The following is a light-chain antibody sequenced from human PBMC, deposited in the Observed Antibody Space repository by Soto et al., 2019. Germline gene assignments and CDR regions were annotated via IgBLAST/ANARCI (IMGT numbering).Light chain of an antibody. CDR2: DAS. Sequence: DIQMTQSPSTMSASVGDRVTSTCRASQTITTWLAWYQQKPGKAPKLLIYDASTLESGVPSRFSGNGFGTEFSLTISSLQPDDFASYYCQQYNTLSGTFGQGTKVDIK. J-gene: IGKJ1*01. CDR1: QTITTW. CDR3: QQYNTLSGT. V-gene: IGKV1-5*01.